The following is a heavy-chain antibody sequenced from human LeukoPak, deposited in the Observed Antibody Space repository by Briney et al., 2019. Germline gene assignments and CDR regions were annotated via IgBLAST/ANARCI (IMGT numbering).Heavy chain of an antibody. V-gene: IGHV1-46*01. J-gene: IGHJ6*02. D-gene: IGHD4-17*01. CDR3: ARDTPRYGSSYYYYYGMDV. Sequence: GASVKVSCKASGYTFTSYYMHWVRQAPGQGLEWMGTINPSGGSTSYAQKFQGRVTMTRDTSTSTVYMELSSLRSEDTAVYYCARDTPRYGSSYYYYYGMDVWGQGTTVTVSS. CDR1: GYTFTSYY. CDR2: INPSGGST.